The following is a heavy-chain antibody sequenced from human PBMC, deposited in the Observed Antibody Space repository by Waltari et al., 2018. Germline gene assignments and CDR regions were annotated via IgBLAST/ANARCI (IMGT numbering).Heavy chain of an antibody. D-gene: IGHD3-3*01. CDR2: ISGSGGST. V-gene: IGHV3-23*04. CDR1: GFTFSSYA. CDR3: AKGGDYDFWSGYYTPHYYGMDV. J-gene: IGHJ6*02. Sequence: EVQLVESGGGLVQPGGSLRLSCAASGFTFSSYAMSWVRQAPGKGLEWVSAISGSGGSTYYADPVKGRFTISRDNSKNTLYLQMNSLRAEDTAVYYCAKGGDYDFWSGYYTPHYYGMDVWGQGTTVTVSS.